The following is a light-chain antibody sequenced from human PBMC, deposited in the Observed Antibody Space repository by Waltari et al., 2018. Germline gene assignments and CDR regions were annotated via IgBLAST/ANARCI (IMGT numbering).Light chain of an antibody. CDR1: QSIMSW. V-gene: IGKV1-5*03. Sequence: DVQMTQSPSTLSASVGDTVSIICRASQSIMSWLAWYQQKAGKAPKVLISKASTLESGVPSRFSGSESGTEFTLTISNLQPDDFATYYCQQYNTDYTFGQGTILEIK. J-gene: IGKJ2*01. CDR2: KAS. CDR3: QQYNTDYT.